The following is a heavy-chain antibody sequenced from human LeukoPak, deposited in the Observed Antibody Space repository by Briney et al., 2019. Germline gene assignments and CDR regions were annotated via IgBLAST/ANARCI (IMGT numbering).Heavy chain of an antibody. Sequence: GGSLRLSCAASGFTFSSYTRNWVRQAPGKGLEWVSSITSSSSYIYYAGSGKGRFTISRDNSKNTLYLQMNSLRAEDTAVYYCAKPGGEYYYYYYMDVWGKGTTVTVSS. CDR3: AKPGGEYYYYYYMDV. J-gene: IGHJ6*03. CDR1: GFTFSSYT. D-gene: IGHD2-21*01. CDR2: ITSSSSYI. V-gene: IGHV3-21*01.